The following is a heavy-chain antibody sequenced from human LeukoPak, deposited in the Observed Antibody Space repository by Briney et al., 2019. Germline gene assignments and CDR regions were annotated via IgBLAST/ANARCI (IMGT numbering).Heavy chain of an antibody. V-gene: IGHV4-34*01. CDR1: GGSFSGYY. Sequence: PSETLSLTCAVYGGSFSGYYWSWIRQPPGKGLEWIGEINHSGSTNYNPSLKSRVTISVDTSKNQFSLKLSSVTAADTAVYYCARVSRTGDKFDYWGQGTLVTVSS. CDR2: INHSGST. J-gene: IGHJ4*02. CDR3: ARVSRTGDKFDY. D-gene: IGHD7-27*01.